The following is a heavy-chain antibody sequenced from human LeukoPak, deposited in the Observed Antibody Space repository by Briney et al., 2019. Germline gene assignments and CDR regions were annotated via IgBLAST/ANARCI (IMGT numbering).Heavy chain of an antibody. CDR2: ISYDGSNK. CDR1: GFTFSSYA. CDR3: AKDSRYYHDSSGYYDY. Sequence: PGRSLRLSCAASGFTFSSYAMHWVRQAPGKGLEWVAVISYDGSNKYYADSVKGRFTISRDNSKNTLYLQMNSLRAEDTAVYYCAKDSRYYHDSSGYYDYWGQGTLVTVSS. D-gene: IGHD3-22*01. J-gene: IGHJ4*02. V-gene: IGHV3-30-3*01.